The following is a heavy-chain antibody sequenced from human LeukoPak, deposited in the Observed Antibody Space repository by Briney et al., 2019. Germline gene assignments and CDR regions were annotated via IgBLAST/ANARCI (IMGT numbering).Heavy chain of an antibody. V-gene: IGHV3-13*01. J-gene: IGHJ4*02. Sequence: GGSLRLSCAASGFTFSSYDMHWVRQATGKGLEWVSAIGTAGDTYYSDSVKGRFTISRDNSLNTLHLQMNSLRTGDTAVYYCAREFGHDRWYFDYWGQGALVTVSS. CDR1: GFTFSSYD. CDR2: IGTAGDT. CDR3: AREFGHDRWYFDY. D-gene: IGHD5-12*01.